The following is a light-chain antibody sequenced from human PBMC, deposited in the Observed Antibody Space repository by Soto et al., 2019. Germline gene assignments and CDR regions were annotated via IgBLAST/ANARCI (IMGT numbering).Light chain of an antibody. J-gene: IGKJ1*01. CDR2: GAS. CDR3: QQYDNWPPRT. Sequence: EIVMTQSPATLSVSPGEGATLSCRASQSVSSNLAWYQQKPGQAPRLLIYGASARATGIPARFSGSGFGTEFTLTISSLQSEDFAVYYCQQYDNWPPRTFGQGTKVDIK. CDR1: QSVSSN. V-gene: IGKV3-15*01.